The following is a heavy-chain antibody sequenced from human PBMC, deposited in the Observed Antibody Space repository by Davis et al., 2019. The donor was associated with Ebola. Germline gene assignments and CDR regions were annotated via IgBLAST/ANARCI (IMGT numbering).Heavy chain of an antibody. Sequence: PGGSLRLSCAASGFTFSSYGMHWVRQAPGKGLEWVAVISYDGSNKYYADSVKGRFTISRDNSKNTLYLQMNSLRAEDTAVYYCAKVELYDYWGQGTLVTVSS. V-gene: IGHV3-30*18. CDR3: AKVELYDY. J-gene: IGHJ4*02. D-gene: IGHD3-10*01. CDR2: ISYDGSNK. CDR1: GFTFSSYG.